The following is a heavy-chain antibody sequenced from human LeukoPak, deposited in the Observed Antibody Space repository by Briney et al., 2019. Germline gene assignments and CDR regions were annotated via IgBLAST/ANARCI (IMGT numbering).Heavy chain of an antibody. Sequence: PGGSLRLSCAASGFTFSSYGIHWVRQAPGKGLEWVAFTRNDGSNKYYADSVKGRFTISRDNSKNTLYLQMNSLRAEDTAVYYCAKEENNDFWSGYPIDYWGQGTLVTVSS. V-gene: IGHV3-30*02. CDR3: AKEENNDFWSGYPIDY. J-gene: IGHJ4*02. CDR2: TRNDGSNK. CDR1: GFTFSSYG. D-gene: IGHD3-3*01.